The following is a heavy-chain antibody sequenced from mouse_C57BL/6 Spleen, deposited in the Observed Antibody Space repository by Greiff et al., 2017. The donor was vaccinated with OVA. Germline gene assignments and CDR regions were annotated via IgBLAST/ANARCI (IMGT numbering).Heavy chain of an antibody. CDR3: ATKGAFTTEYFDV. CDR2: IDPSDSYT. CDR1: GYTFTSYW. V-gene: IGHV1-69*01. D-gene: IGHD1-3*01. Sequence: QVQLKQPGAELVMPGASVKLSCKASGYTFTSYWMHWVKQRPGQGLEWIGEIDPSDSYTNYNQKFKGKSTLTVDKSSSTAYMQLSSLTSEDSAVYNCATKGAFTTEYFDVWGTGTTVTVSS. J-gene: IGHJ1*03.